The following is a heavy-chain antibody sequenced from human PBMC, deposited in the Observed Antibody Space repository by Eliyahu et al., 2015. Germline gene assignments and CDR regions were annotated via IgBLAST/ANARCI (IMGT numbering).Heavy chain of an antibody. CDR2: GSYSGST. V-gene: IGHV4-39*01. J-gene: IGHJ5*02. CDR1: GDXISSGSYY. CDR3: ARHGGGNYAAFDP. Sequence: QLQLQESGPGLVKPSETLSLXCTXXGDXISSGSYYWGWXRQPPGKGLEWIGSGSYSGSTYYKASLKSRVTISVDTSNTQFSLKLSSVTAADTAVYYCARHGGGNYAAFDPWGQGTLVTVSS. D-gene: IGHD3-16*01.